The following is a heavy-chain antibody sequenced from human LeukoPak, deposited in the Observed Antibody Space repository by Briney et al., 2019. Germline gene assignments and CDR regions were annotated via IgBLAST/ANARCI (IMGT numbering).Heavy chain of an antibody. D-gene: IGHD7-27*01. Sequence: PGGSLRLSCAASGFTVSSNYMSWVRQAPGKGLEWVSVIYSGGSTYYADSVKGRFTISRDNSKNTLYLQMNSLRAEDTAVYYCSRDKTGELDLWGRGTLVTVSS. CDR2: IYSGGST. CDR1: GFTVSSNY. CDR3: SRDKTGELDL. J-gene: IGHJ2*01. V-gene: IGHV3-53*01.